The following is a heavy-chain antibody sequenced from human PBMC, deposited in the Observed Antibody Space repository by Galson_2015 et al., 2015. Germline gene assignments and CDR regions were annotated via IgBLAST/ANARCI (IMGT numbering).Heavy chain of an antibody. D-gene: IGHD6-19*01. CDR3: ATVHPGIAVAARGAFDI. CDR1: GYTLTELS. CDR2: FDPEDGET. J-gene: IGHJ3*02. V-gene: IGHV1-24*01. Sequence: SVKVSCEVSGYTLTELSMHWVRQAPGKGLEWMGGFDPEDGETIYAQKFQGRVTMTEDTSTDTAYMELSSLRSEDTAVYYCATVHPGIAVAARGAFDIWGQGTMVTVSS.